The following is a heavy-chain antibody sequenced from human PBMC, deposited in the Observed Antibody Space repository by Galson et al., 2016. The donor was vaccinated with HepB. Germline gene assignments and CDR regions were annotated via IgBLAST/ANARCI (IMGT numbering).Heavy chain of an antibody. J-gene: IGHJ6*02. V-gene: IGHV3-15*01. CDR3: ATEVGDFWNGPHYFYGMDV. Sequence: SLRLSCAASGFTISYAWMTWVRQAPGKGLEWVARIKSKTDGGSIHYAAPVKGRFTISRDDSKNTLYPQMNSLKTEDTAVYYCATEVGDFWNGPHYFYGMDVWGQGTTVTVSS. CDR1: GFTISYAW. D-gene: IGHD3-3*01. CDR2: IKSKTDGGSI.